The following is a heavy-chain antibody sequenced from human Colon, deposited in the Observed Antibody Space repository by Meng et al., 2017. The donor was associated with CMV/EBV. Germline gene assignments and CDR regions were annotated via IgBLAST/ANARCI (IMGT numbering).Heavy chain of an antibody. CDR2: ISPYNGNT. J-gene: IGHJ6*02. V-gene: IGHV1-18*01. CDR1: GYTFNTYS. CDR3: ARVVVIPADYSTMDV. Sequence: ASVKVSCKTSGYTFNTYSITWVRQAPGQGLEWMGLISPYNGNTRYAERLQDRVTMTTDTSTRTAYMELRSLTSDDTAVYYCARVVVIPADYSTMDVWGQWTTVTVSS. D-gene: IGHD2-2*01.